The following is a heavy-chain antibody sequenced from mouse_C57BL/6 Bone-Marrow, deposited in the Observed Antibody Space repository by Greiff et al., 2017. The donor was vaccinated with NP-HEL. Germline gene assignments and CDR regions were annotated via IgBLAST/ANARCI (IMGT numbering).Heavy chain of an antibody. D-gene: IGHD1-1*01. CDR3: TRRVTTGPYWYFDV. J-gene: IGHJ1*03. CDR2: IDPENGDT. Sequence: EVQLKESGAELVRPGASVKLSCTASGFNIKDDYMHWVKQRPEQGLEWIGWIDPENGDTEYASKFQGKATITADTSSNTAYLQLSSLTSEDAAVDYCTRRVTTGPYWYFDVWGTGTTVTVSS. V-gene: IGHV14-4*01. CDR1: GFNIKDDY.